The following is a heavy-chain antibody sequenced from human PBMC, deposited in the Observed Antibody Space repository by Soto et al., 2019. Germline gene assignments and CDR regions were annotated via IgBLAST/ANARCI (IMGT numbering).Heavy chain of an antibody. V-gene: IGHV4-59*01. CDR3: AGLRGYAGSPIDY. CDR2: ISYSGNT. J-gene: IGHJ4*02. D-gene: IGHD2-15*01. Sequence: SETLSLTCTVSGGSIISGYWSWIRQPPGKGLEWIGYISYSGNTNYNPSLKRRVTMSVDTPKNQFSLMLRSVTTADTAVYYCAGLRGYAGSPIDYWGQGTLVTVSS. CDR1: GGSIISGY.